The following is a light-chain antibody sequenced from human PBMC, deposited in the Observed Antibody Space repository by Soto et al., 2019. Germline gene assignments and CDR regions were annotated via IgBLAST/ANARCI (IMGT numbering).Light chain of an antibody. Sequence: EIVLTQSPATLSLSPGERATLSCRASQRVSSYLAWYQQKPGQAPRLLIYDASNRATGIPARFSGSGSGTYFTLTISSLEPEEFAVYYCQQRSNWPLTFGGGTKVEIK. CDR2: DAS. CDR1: QRVSSY. V-gene: IGKV3-11*01. J-gene: IGKJ4*01. CDR3: QQRSNWPLT.